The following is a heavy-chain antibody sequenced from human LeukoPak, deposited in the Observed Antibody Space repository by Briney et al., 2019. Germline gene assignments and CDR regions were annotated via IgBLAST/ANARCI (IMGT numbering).Heavy chain of an antibody. J-gene: IGHJ4*02. CDR1: GFTFSSYS. CDR3: ARDPEDLYSSSWYYFDY. D-gene: IGHD6-13*01. CDR2: ISISSSYI. Sequence: GGSLRLSCAASGFTFSSYSMNWVRQAPGKGLEWVSSISISSSYIYYADSVKGRFTISRDNAKNSLYLQMNSLRAEDTAVYYCARDPEDLYSSSWYYFDYWGQGTPVTVSS. V-gene: IGHV3-21*01.